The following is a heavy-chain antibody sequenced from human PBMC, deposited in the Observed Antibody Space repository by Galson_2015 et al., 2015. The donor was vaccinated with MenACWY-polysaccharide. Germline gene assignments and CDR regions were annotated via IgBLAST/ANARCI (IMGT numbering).Heavy chain of an antibody. Sequence: LTCAVSDYSIRSGYFWGWIRQPPGKGLEWIASIFHSGTTYYDPSLKSRVTISVDTSKNQFSLKLSSVTAADTAVYYCARVEKYSGSFYILYWGQGTLVTVSS. CDR2: IFHSGTT. D-gene: IGHD1-26*01. CDR3: ARVEKYSGSFYILY. CDR1: DYSIRSGYF. V-gene: IGHV4-38-2*01. J-gene: IGHJ4*02.